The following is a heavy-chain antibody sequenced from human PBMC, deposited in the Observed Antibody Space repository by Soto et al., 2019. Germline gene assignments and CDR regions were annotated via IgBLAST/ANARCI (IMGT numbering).Heavy chain of an antibody. V-gene: IGHV4-30-4*01. Sequence: PSETLSLTCTVSGGSISSGDYYWSWIRQPPGKGLEWIGYIYYSGSTYYNPSLKSRVTISVDTSKNQFSLKLSSVTAADTAVYYCASAGYCISTSCENRDYWGQGTLVTVSS. CDR1: GGSISSGDYY. CDR2: IYYSGST. D-gene: IGHD2-2*01. CDR3: ASAGYCISTSCENRDY. J-gene: IGHJ4*02.